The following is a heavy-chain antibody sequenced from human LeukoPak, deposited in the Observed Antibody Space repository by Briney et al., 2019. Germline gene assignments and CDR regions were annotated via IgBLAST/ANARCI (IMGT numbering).Heavy chain of an antibody. D-gene: IGHD2-8*01. CDR3: ARAPVLYWYFDL. CDR1: GGSISSYY. CDR2: IYYSGST. V-gene: IGHV4-59*01. J-gene: IGHJ2*01. Sequence: SETLSLTCTVSGGSISSYYWSWIRQPPGKGLEWVGYIYYSGSTNYNPSLKSRATISVDTSKNQFSLKLTSVTAADTAVYYCARAPVLYWYFDLWGRGTLVTVSS.